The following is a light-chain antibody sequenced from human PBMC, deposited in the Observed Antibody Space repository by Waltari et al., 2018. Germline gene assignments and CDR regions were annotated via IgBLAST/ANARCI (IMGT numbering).Light chain of an antibody. Sequence: QSALTQPASVSGSPGQSITISCTGTRSDVGVHNYVSWYQQYPGKAPNLLIYAVTKRPSGVSSRFSGSRSGNTASLTISGLQPEDEADYYCCSHTFDSTWVFGGGTKLTVL. CDR1: RSDVGVHNY. J-gene: IGLJ3*02. V-gene: IGLV2-14*03. CDR3: CSHTFDSTWV. CDR2: AVT.